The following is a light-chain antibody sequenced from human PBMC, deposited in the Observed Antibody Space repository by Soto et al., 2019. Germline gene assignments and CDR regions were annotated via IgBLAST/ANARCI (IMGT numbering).Light chain of an antibody. CDR3: QQSYSLPLT. CDR2: GAS. CDR1: QSISDY. Sequence: DIQMTQSPSSLSASVGDRVAITCRSSQSISDYLNLYQQKPGKALKLVIYGASNLQSGVPPRFSGSGSGSEFTLTISGLQPDDFAIYFCQQSYSLPLTFGPGTKVDIK. J-gene: IGKJ3*01. V-gene: IGKV1-39*01.